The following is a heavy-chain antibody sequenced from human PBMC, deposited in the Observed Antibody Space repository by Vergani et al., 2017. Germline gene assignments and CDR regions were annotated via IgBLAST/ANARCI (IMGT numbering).Heavy chain of an antibody. V-gene: IGHV3-30*03. CDR1: GFTSSYYG. Sequence: QVHLVESGGGVVQPGRSLRLSCVVSGFTSSYYGMHWVRQAPGKGLEWVAVISYDGTQKYYADSVKGRFTISRDNSKNTLYLQMNSLRTEDTAVYYCATNSCGTPGCQIGDFREWGQGTLVTVSS. CDR2: ISYDGTQK. CDR3: ATNSCGTPGCQIGDFRE. J-gene: IGHJ1*01. D-gene: IGHD1-1*01.